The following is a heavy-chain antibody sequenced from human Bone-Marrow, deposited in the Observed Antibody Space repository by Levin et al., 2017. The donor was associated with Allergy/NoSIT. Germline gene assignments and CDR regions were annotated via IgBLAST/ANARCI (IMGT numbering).Heavy chain of an antibody. J-gene: IGHJ6*03. CDR1: GFTVSSNY. V-gene: IGHV3-53*01. D-gene: IGHD2-15*01. CDR2: IYSGGST. Sequence: PGGSLRLSCAASGFTVSSNYMSWVRQAPGKGLEWVSVIYSGGSTYYADSVKGRFTISRDNSKNTLYLQMNSLRAEDTAVYYCARGLRYCSGGSCYSGNERYYYYYYMDVWGKGTTVTVSS. CDR3: ARGLRYCSGGSCYSGNERYYYYYYMDV.